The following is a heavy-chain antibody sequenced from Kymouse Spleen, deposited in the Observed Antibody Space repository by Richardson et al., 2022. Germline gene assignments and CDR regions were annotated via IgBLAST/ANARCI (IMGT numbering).Heavy chain of an antibody. CDR1: GGSISSSSYY. CDR2: IYYSGST. CDR3: ASLLLWFGALMDV. J-gene: IGHJ6*02. V-gene: IGHV4-39*01. D-gene: IGHD3-10*01. Sequence: QLQLQESGPGLVKPSETLSLTCTVSGGSISSSSYYWGWIRQPPGKGLEWIGSIYYSGSTYYNPSLKSRVTISVDTSKNQFSLKLSSVTAADTAVYYCASLLLWFGALMDVWGQGTTVTVSS.